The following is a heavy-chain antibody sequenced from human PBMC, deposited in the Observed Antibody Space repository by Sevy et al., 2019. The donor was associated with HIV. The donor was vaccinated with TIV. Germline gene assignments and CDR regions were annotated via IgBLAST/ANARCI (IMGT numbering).Heavy chain of an antibody. CDR2: ISPHTGDT. Sequence: ASVKVSCKVSGYTFSIYRITWVRQAPGQGLEWMGWISPHTGDTKFAVNFQDRVTMSTDTSTATAYMELSSLRSDDTAVYYCARAFCTSGRCYSLAYWGQGTLVTVSS. CDR3: ARAFCTSGRCYSLAY. V-gene: IGHV1-18*01. CDR1: GYTFSIYR. D-gene: IGHD2-15*01. J-gene: IGHJ4*02.